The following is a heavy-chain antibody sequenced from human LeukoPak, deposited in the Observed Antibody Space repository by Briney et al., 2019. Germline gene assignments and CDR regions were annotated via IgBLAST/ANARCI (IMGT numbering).Heavy chain of an antibody. CDR3: ARGLATIPFDY. CDR2: ISNSGSTI. Sequence: GGSLRLSCAASGFTFSDYYMTWIRQAPGKGLEWVSYISNSGSTIYYTDSVKGRFTISRDNAKNSLYLQMNSLRAEDTAVFYCARGLATIPFDYWGQGTLVTVSS. CDR1: GFTFSDYY. D-gene: IGHD5-24*01. V-gene: IGHV3-11*04. J-gene: IGHJ4*02.